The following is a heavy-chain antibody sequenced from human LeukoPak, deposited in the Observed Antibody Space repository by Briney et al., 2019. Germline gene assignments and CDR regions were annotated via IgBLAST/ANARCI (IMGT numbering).Heavy chain of an antibody. CDR3: ARLGGVGATKAHFDY. Sequence: GGSLRLSCAASGFTFSSYWMHWVRQAPGKGLVWVSRINSDGSSTSYADSVKGRFTISRDNAKNTLYLQMNSLRAEDTAVYYCARLGGVGATKAHFDYWGQGTLVTASS. CDR1: GFTFSSYW. D-gene: IGHD1-26*01. V-gene: IGHV3-74*01. J-gene: IGHJ4*02. CDR2: INSDGSST.